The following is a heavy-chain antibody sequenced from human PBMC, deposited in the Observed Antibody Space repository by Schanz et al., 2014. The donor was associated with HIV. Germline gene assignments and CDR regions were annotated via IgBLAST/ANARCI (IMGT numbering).Heavy chain of an antibody. Sequence: VQLVESGGGVVQPGRSLRLSCAASGFTFKEYAMSWVRQAPGKGLEWVSTISASGASTFYADSVKGRFTISRDNSKNTLYLQMNSLRAEDTAVYYCARAPSDFWMAYFDYWGQGTQVTVFS. CDR2: ISASGAST. CDR3: ARAPSDFWMAYFDY. J-gene: IGHJ4*02. D-gene: IGHD3-3*01. V-gene: IGHV3-23*04. CDR1: GFTFKEYA.